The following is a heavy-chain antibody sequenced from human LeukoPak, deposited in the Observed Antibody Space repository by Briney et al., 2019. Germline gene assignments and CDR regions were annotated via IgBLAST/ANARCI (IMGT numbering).Heavy chain of an antibody. V-gene: IGHV5-51*01. D-gene: IGHD5-24*01. CDR1: GYSFSTYW. CDR2: IYPGDSDT. Sequence: GESLKISCKGSGYSFSTYWIGWVRQMPGKGLEWMGFIYPGDSDTRYSPSFQGQVTISADKYISSAYLQWSSLKASDTAMYYCAKVVELATLTGDSYTYSYPMDVWDKGTAVTVSS. J-gene: IGHJ6*03. CDR3: AKVVELATLTGDSYTYSYPMDV.